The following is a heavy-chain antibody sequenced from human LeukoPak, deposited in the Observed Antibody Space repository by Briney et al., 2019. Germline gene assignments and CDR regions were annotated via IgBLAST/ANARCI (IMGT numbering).Heavy chain of an antibody. J-gene: IGHJ4*02. Sequence: GGSLRLSCGASGFTFSTYGMQWVRQAPGKGLEWVAVMWYDGSKKYYADSVKGRFTVSRDNSKNTLYLQMNSLRAEDTAVYYCARTPIVVVVAATYFDYWGQGTLVTVSS. CDR3: ARTPIVVVVAATYFDY. CDR1: GFTFSTYG. V-gene: IGHV3-33*01. D-gene: IGHD2-15*01. CDR2: MWYDGSKK.